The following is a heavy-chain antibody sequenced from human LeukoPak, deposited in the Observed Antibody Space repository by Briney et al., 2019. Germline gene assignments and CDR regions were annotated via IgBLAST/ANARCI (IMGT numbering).Heavy chain of an antibody. Sequence: PSQTLSLTCTVSGGSISSGDYYWSWIRQPPGKGLEWIGYIYYSGSTYYNPSLKSRVTISVDTSKNQFSLKLSSVTAAATAVYYCARRSVVGYCSGGSCQDAFDIWGQGTMVTVSS. CDR1: GGSISSGDYY. D-gene: IGHD2-15*01. V-gene: IGHV4-30-4*01. CDR2: IYYSGST. CDR3: ARRSVVGYCSGGSCQDAFDI. J-gene: IGHJ3*02.